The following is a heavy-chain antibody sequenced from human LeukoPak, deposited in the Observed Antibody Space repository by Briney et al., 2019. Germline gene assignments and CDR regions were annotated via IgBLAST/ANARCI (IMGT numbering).Heavy chain of an antibody. CDR3: ATDREYQLLRGIDP. CDR1: GYTLTELS. J-gene: IGHJ5*02. D-gene: IGHD2-2*01. V-gene: IGHV1-24*01. CDR2: FDPEDGET. Sequence: ASVKVSCKVSGYTLTELSMHWVRQAPGKGLEWLRGFDPEDGETIYAQKFQGRVTMTEDTSTDTAYMELSSLRSEDTAVYYCATDREYQLLRGIDPWGQGTLVTVSS.